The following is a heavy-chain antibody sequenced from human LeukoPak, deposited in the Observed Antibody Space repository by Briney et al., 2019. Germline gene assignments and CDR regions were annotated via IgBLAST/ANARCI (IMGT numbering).Heavy chain of an antibody. Sequence: GGSLRLSCAASGFTFSSYGMHWVRQAPGKGLEWVAVIWDDGSNKYYADSVKGRFTISRDNSKNTLYLQMNSLRAEDTAVYYCAKDLLSIVGAPYYFDYWGQGTLVTVSS. CDR3: AKDLLSIVGAPYYFDY. CDR1: GFTFSSYG. D-gene: IGHD1-26*01. V-gene: IGHV3-30*02. J-gene: IGHJ4*02. CDR2: IWDDGSNK.